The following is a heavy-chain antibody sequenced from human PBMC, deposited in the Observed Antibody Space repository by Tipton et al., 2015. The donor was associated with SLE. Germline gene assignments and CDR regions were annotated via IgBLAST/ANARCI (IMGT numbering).Heavy chain of an antibody. CDR2: ISYDGSNK. CDR3: AKPGHYDILTGLTYYFDY. J-gene: IGHJ4*02. V-gene: IGHV3-30*19. Sequence: SLRLSCAASGFTFSSYGMHWVRQAPGKGLEWVAVISYDGSNKYYPDSVKGRFTISRDNSKNTLYLQMNSLRAEDTAVYYCAKPGHYDILTGLTYYFDYWGQGTLVTVSS. D-gene: IGHD3-9*01. CDR1: GFTFSSYG.